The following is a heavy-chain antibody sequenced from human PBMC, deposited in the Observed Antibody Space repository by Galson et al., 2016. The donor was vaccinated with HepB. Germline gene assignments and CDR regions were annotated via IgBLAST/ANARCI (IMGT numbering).Heavy chain of an antibody. CDR1: GYTFTRYY. Sequence: SVKVSCKASGYTFTRYYIHWVRQAPGQGLEWMGVINPSGGSTKDAQKFQGRVTMTRDTSTSTVYMELSSLRSEDTAVYFCARGGYYDSSGSLRYWGQGTLATASS. CDR2: INPSGGST. V-gene: IGHV1-46*01. CDR3: ARGGYYDSSGSLRY. J-gene: IGHJ4*02. D-gene: IGHD3-22*01.